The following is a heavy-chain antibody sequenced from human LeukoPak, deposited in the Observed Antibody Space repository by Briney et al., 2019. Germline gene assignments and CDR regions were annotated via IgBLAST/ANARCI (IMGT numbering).Heavy chain of an antibody. D-gene: IGHD3-9*01. CDR1: GFTFSGFA. V-gene: IGHV3-23*01. J-gene: IGHJ4*02. CDR3: ARALLRYFDWFPAY. Sequence: GGSLRLSCAASGFTFSGFAMSWVRRTPGKGLEWVSGISGTGDNTLYADSVKGRFTISRDNSKNTLYLEMNSLRAEDTAVYYCARALLRYFDWFPAYWGQGALVTVSS. CDR2: ISGTGDNT.